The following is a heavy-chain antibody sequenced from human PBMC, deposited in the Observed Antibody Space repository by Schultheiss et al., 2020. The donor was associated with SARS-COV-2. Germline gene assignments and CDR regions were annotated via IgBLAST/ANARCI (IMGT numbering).Heavy chain of an antibody. CDR3: ARDRSYCSSTSCYTGIDY. D-gene: IGHD2-2*02. CDR1: GFTFSSYD. J-gene: IGHJ4*02. Sequence: GGSLRLSCAASGFTFSSYDMHWVRQATGKGLEWVSAIGTAGDTYYPDSVKGRFTISRDNSKNTLYLQMNSLRAEDTAVYYCARDRSYCSSTSCYTGIDYWGQGTLVTVSS. V-gene: IGHV3-13*01. CDR2: IGTAGDT.